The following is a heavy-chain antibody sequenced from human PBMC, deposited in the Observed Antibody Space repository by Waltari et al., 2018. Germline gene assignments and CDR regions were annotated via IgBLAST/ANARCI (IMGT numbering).Heavy chain of an antibody. CDR2: ITPTLRVA. J-gene: IGHJ6*02. CDR3: ARDLRIAAAGTGVYYYYGMDV. CDR1: GGTFSSYA. Sequence: QVQLVQSGAEVKKPGSSVKVSCKASGGTFSSYALSWVRQAPGHGIEWMGRITPTLRVANDPQKFKGRVTITADKATSTAYMEMSSLGSEDTAVYYCARDLRIAAAGTGVYYYYGMDVWGQGTTVTVSS. D-gene: IGHD6-13*01. V-gene: IGHV1-69*04.